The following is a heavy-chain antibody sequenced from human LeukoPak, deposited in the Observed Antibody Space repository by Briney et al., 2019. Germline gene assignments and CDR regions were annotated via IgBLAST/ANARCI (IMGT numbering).Heavy chain of an antibody. CDR3: EKDITASTTNAFDI. D-gene: IGHD4-17*01. CDR2: IRYGGSNK. CDR1: GFTFSSYA. J-gene: IGHJ3*02. V-gene: IGHV3-30*02. Sequence: GGSLRLSCAASGFTFSSYAMHWVRQAPGKGLEWVSFIRYGGSNKYYGDSVKGRFTISRDNSKNTLYLQMNSLRAEDTAVYYCEKDITASTTNAFDIWGQGTMVTVSS.